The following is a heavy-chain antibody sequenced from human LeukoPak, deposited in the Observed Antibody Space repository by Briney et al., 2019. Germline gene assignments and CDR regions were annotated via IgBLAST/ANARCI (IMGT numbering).Heavy chain of an antibody. CDR1: GGTFSSYA. V-gene: IGHV1-69*04. D-gene: IGHD2-2*01. J-gene: IGHJ4*02. CDR3: AKIPIVVVPAAAEPWFDY. CDR2: IIPILGIA. Sequence: ASVKVSCKASGGTFSSYAISWVRQAPGQGLEWMGRIIPILGIANYAQKFQGRVTITADKSTSTAYMELSSLRSEDTAVYYCAKIPIVVVPAAAEPWFDYWGQGTLVTVSS.